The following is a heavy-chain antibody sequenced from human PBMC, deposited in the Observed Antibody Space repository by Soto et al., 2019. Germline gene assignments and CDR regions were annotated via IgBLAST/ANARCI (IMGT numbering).Heavy chain of an antibody. J-gene: IGHJ4*02. V-gene: IGHV3-30*18. CDR3: AEGTYYYDSSGYYQGLDY. D-gene: IGHD3-22*01. Sequence: PVGSLRLSCAASGFTFSSYGMHWVRQAPGKGLEWVAVISYDGSNKYYADSVKGRFTISRDNSKNTLYLQMNSLRAEDTAVYYCAEGTYYYDSSGYYQGLDYWGQGTLVTVSS. CDR2: ISYDGSNK. CDR1: GFTFSSYG.